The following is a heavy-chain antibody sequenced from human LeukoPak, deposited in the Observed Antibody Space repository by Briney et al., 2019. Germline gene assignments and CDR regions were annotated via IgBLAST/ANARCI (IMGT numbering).Heavy chain of an antibody. CDR3: ARARSSSWPIDAFDI. CDR2: IIPIFGTA. D-gene: IGHD6-13*01. J-gene: IGHJ3*02. Sequence: GAWVKVSCKASGGTFSSYAISWVRQAPGQGLEWMGRIIPIFGTANYAQKFQGRVTITTDESTSTAYMELSSLRSEDTAVYYCARARSSSWPIDAFDIWGQGTMVTVSS. CDR1: GGTFSSYA. V-gene: IGHV1-69*05.